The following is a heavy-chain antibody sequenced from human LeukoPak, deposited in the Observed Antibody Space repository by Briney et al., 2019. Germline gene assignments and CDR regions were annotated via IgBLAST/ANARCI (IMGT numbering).Heavy chain of an antibody. Sequence: SVKVSCKASGCTFSSYAITWVRQAPGQGLEWMGGIIPIFGTANYAQKFQGRVTITADESTSTAYMELSSLRSEDTAVYYCAGYLGSYYYYFDYWGQGTLVTVSS. CDR3: AGYLGSYYYYFDY. V-gene: IGHV1-69*13. CDR1: GCTFSSYA. J-gene: IGHJ4*02. CDR2: IIPIFGTA. D-gene: IGHD1-26*01.